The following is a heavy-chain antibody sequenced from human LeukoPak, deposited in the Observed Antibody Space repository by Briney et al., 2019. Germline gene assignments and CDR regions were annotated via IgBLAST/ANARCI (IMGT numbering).Heavy chain of an antibody. J-gene: IGHJ4*02. CDR3: TTGLLGG. D-gene: IGHD3-16*01. CDR2: IKSKTNGGTT. Sequence: PGGSLRLSCAASGFTFSNAWMSWVRQGPGKGLEWVGRIKSKTNGGTTDYAAPVKGRFTISRGDSKNTLFLQMNSLKTDDTAVYYCTTGLLGGWGQGTLVTVSS. V-gene: IGHV3-15*01. CDR1: GFTFSNAW.